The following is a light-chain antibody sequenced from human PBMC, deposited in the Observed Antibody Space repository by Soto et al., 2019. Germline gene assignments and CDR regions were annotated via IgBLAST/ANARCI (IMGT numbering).Light chain of an antibody. CDR2: GAS. Sequence: EIVMTQSPATLSVSPGERATLSCRASQSVSSNLAWYQQKPGQAPRLPIYGASTRATGIPARFSGSGPGTEFTLTISSLQSEDFAVYYCQQYNNWPLTFGQGTKVDIK. CDR1: QSVSSN. J-gene: IGKJ1*01. CDR3: QQYNNWPLT. V-gene: IGKV3-15*01.